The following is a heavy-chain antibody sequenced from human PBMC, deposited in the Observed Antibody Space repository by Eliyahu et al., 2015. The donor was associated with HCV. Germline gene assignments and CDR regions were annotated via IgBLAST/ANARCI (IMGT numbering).Heavy chain of an antibody. CDR2: IWYDGSNK. D-gene: IGHD3-16*01. CDR3: ARDLGIHAQLYYYYGMDV. Sequence: QVQLVESGGGVVQPGRSLRLSCAASGFTFSSYGMHWVRQAPGKGLEWVAVIWYDGSNKYYADSVKGRFTISRDNSKNTLYLQMNSLRAEDTAVYYCARDLGIHAQLYYYYGMDVWGQGTTVTVSS. CDR1: GFTFSSYG. J-gene: IGHJ6*02. V-gene: IGHV3-33*01.